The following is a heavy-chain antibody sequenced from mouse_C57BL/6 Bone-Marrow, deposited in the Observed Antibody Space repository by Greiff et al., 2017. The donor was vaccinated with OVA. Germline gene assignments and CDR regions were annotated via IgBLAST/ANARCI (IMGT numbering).Heavy chain of an antibody. J-gene: IGHJ3*01. CDR2: INPNNGGT. CDR3: ARAHGSSYGGFAY. D-gene: IGHD1-1*01. CDR1: GYTFTDYN. Sequence: LVESGPELVKPGASVKIPCKASGYTFTDYNMDWVKQSHGKSLEWIGDINPNNGGTIYNQKFKGKATLTVDKSSSTAYMELRSLTSEDTAVYCGARAHGSSYGGFAYWGQGTLVTVSA. V-gene: IGHV1-18*01.